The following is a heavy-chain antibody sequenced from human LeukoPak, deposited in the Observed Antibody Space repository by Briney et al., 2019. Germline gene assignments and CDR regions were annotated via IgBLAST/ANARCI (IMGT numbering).Heavy chain of an antibody. J-gene: IGHJ4*02. CDR1: GYSFTTYG. Sequence: ASVKVSCKASGYSFTTYGMNWVPQAPGQGLEWMGWFNTYTGNPTYAQGFTGRFVFSLDTSVSTAYLQISSLKAEDTAVYYCARGDNGDYIYYFDYWGQGTLVTVSS. D-gene: IGHD4-17*01. CDR3: ARGDNGDYIYYFDY. V-gene: IGHV7-81*01. CDR2: FNTYTGNP.